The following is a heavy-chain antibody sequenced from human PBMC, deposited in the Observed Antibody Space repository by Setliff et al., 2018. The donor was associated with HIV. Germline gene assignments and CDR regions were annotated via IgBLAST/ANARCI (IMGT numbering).Heavy chain of an antibody. CDR3: ARSVIGYYYYGMDV. CDR2: ISYDGSNK. D-gene: IGHD3-10*01. V-gene: IGHV3-30*01. CDR1: GFTFSSYA. Sequence: PGESLKISCAASGFTFSSYAMHWVRQAPGKGLEWVAVISYDGSNKYYADSVKGRFTISRDNSKNTLYLQMNSLRAEDTAVYYCARSVIGYYYYGMDVWGQGTLVTV. J-gene: IGHJ6*02.